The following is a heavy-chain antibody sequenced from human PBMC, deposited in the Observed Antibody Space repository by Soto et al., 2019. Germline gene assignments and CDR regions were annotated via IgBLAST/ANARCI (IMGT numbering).Heavy chain of an antibody. D-gene: IGHD5-12*01. CDR1: GSTFSTYA. CDR2: ITSGGST. Sequence: PGGSLRLSCAASGSTFSTYAMSWVRQAPGKGLEWDSTITSGGSTNYADSVKGRFTISRDNSKNTLYVQMNSLRAEDTALYFCAKNDYGPYYFDCWGKGT. CDR3: AKNDYGPYYFDC. J-gene: IGHJ4*02. V-gene: IGHV3-23*01.